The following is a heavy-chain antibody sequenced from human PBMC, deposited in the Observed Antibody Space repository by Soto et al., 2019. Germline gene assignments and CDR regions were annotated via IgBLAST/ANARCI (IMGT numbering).Heavy chain of an antibody. D-gene: IGHD3-22*01. CDR2: ISAYNGNT. J-gene: IGHJ4*02. V-gene: IGHV1-18*04. CDR1: GYTFTSYG. CDR3: ARDISPRAALGVIVVVNTPLDY. Sequence: QVQLVQSGAEVKKPGASVKVSCKASGYTFTSYGISWVRQAPGQGLEWMGWISAYNGNTNYAQKLQGRVTMTTDTATSTAYMELRSLRSDDTAVYYCARDISPRAALGVIVVVNTPLDYWGQGTLVTVSS.